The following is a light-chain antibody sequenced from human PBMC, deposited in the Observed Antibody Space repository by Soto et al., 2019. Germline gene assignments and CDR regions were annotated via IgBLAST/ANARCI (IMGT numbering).Light chain of an antibody. CDR1: QTISTN. CDR3: QQYNDWPPVT. Sequence: EIMMTQSPATLSVSPGERATLSCRASQTISTNLAWYQQKPGQAPRLLIHGASTRATGIPARFSGSGSGTEFTLTISSLQSEDFAVYFCQQYNDWPPVTFGGGTKVEIK. V-gene: IGKV3-15*01. J-gene: IGKJ4*01. CDR2: GAS.